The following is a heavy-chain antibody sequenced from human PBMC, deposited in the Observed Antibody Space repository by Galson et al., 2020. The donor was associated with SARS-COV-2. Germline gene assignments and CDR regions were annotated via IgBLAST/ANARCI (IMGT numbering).Heavy chain of an antibody. D-gene: IGHD3-10*01. Sequence: SVKVSCKASGGTFTNYVISWVRQAPGQGLEWMGGIIPMFDTSNYAQRFLGRVTISADKVTSTAYMELSSLTSEDTAVYYCARAMYYSGSESYYRGYYFDYWGLGTLVTVSS. CDR1: GGTFTNYV. J-gene: IGHJ4*02. CDR2: IIPMFDTS. CDR3: ARAMYYSGSESYYRGYYFDY. V-gene: IGHV1-69*06.